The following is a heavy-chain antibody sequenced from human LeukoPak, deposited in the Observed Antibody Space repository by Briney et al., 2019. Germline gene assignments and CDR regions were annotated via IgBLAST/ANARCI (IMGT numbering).Heavy chain of an antibody. D-gene: IGHD2-2*01. CDR3: ARGRYCSTTSCYYFDY. CDR2: IKQDGGEK. V-gene: IGHV3-7*04. Sequence: PGGSLRLSCAASGFIFSTYWMSWVRQAPGEGLEWVANIKQDGGEKYYVDSVNGRFTISRGNGKNSLSLQMNSLRAEDTAVYYCARGRYCSTTSCYYFDYWGQGTLVTVSS. CDR1: GFIFSTYW. J-gene: IGHJ4*02.